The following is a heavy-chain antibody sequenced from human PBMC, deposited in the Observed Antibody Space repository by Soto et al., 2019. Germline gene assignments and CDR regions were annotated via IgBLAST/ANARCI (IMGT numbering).Heavy chain of an antibody. D-gene: IGHD2-8*01. CDR2: ISGSGGST. CDR3: AKGGDIEYFTNGVCYERNWFDP. V-gene: IGHV3-23*01. CDR1: GFTFSSYA. J-gene: IGHJ5*02. Sequence: EVQLLESGGGLVQPGGSLRLSCAASGFTFSSYAMSWVRQAPGKGLEWVSAISGSGGSTYYADSVKGRFTISRDNSKKTLYLQMKSLKAEDTAVYYCAKGGDIEYFTNGVCYERNWFDPWGQGNLGTVSS.